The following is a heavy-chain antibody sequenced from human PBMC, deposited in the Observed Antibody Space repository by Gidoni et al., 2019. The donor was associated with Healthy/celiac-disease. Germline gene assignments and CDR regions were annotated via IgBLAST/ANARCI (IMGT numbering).Heavy chain of an antibody. CDR1: GGTFSSYD. CDR3: ARAWGWTGGHEY. D-gene: IGHD3-16*01. J-gene: IGHJ4*02. V-gene: IGHV1-69*01. CDR2: IITKFGAA. Sequence: QVQLVQSGAEVKKPGSSMTVACTTSGGTFSSYDISWVRQAPGQGLEWMGGIITKFGAANYAQKLQGRVTITADESTSTVYMELTGLRSEDTAVYYCARAWGWTGGHEYWGQGTLITVSS.